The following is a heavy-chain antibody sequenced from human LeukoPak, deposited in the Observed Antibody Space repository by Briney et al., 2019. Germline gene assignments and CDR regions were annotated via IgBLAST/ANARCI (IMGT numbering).Heavy chain of an antibody. D-gene: IGHD6-19*01. J-gene: IGHJ4*02. CDR2: ISAYNGNT. CDR3: ASPSPYSSGWYSFHY. Sequence: ASVTVSFKASGYTFTSYGISWVRQAPGQGLEWMGWISAYNGNTNYAQKLQGRVTMTTDTSTSTAYMELRSLRSDDTAVYYCASPSPYSSGWYSFHYWGQGTLVTVSS. CDR1: GYTFTSYG. V-gene: IGHV1-18*01.